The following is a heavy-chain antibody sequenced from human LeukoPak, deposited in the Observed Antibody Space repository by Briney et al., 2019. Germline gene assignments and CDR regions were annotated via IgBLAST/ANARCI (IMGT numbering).Heavy chain of an antibody. V-gene: IGHV3-33*01. Sequence: GGSLRLSCAASGFTFSSYGMHWVRQAPGKGMEWVAVIWYDGSNKYYADSVTGRFTISRDNSKNTLYLQMNSLRAEDTAVYYCARGIYGDYFVDYYYGMDVWGQGTTVTVSS. CDR1: GFTFSSYG. J-gene: IGHJ6*02. D-gene: IGHD4-17*01. CDR2: IWYDGSNK. CDR3: ARGIYGDYFVDYYYGMDV.